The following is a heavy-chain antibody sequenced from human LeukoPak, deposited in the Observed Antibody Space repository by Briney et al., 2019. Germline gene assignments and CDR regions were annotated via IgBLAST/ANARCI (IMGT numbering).Heavy chain of an antibody. CDR1: GFTVSSNY. J-gene: IGHJ6*03. V-gene: IGHV3-53*01. CDR3: SRSARGYCSSTSCYSYYYMDV. D-gene: IGHD2-2*01. Sequence: GGSLRLSCAASGFTVSSNYMSWVRQAPGKGLEWVSVIYSGGSTCYADAVKDRFTITRDNSKNTLYLQMNSLRAEDTAVYYCSRSARGYCSSTSCYSYYYMDVWGKGTTVTISS. CDR2: IYSGGST.